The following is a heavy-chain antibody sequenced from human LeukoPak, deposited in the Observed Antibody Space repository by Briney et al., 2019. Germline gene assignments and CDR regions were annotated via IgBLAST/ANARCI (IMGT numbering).Heavy chain of an antibody. CDR1: GFTFSSYA. J-gene: IGHJ4*02. CDR3: AKYCSSTSCQDY. CDR2: ISGSGGST. D-gene: IGHD2-2*01. Sequence: GGTLRLSSAPSGFTFSSYAMSWVRHAPREGLEWVSGISGSGGSTYYAHSVKGRFTISRDNSKNTLYLQMNRLTAEDTAVYYCAKYCSSTSCQDYWGQGTLVTVSS. V-gene: IGHV3-23*01.